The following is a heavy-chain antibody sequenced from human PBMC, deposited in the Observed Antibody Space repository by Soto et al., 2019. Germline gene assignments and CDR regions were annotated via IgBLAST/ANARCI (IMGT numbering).Heavy chain of an antibody. CDR1: GFTFSSYE. V-gene: IGHV3-48*03. D-gene: IGHD3-22*01. Sequence: PGGSLRLSCAASGFTFSSYEMNWVRQAPGKGLEWVSYISSSGSTIYYADSVKGRFTISRDNAKNSLYLQMNSLTAEDTAVYYCARDHYYDSSGYYYDGDAGSWGQGTLVTVSS. CDR2: ISSSGSTI. CDR3: ARDHYYDSSGYYYDGDAGS. J-gene: IGHJ5*02.